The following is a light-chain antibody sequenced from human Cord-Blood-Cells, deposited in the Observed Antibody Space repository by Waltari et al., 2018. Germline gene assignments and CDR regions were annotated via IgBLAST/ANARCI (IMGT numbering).Light chain of an antibody. Sequence: QSVLTQPPSASGTPGQRVTISWSGSSSNIGSNYVYWYQQIPGTAPKLLIYRNNYRPSGVPDRFSGSKSGTSASLAISGLRSEDEADYYCAAWDDSLRVFGTGTKVTVL. J-gene: IGLJ1*01. CDR1: SSNIGSNY. V-gene: IGLV1-47*01. CDR3: AAWDDSLRV. CDR2: RNN.